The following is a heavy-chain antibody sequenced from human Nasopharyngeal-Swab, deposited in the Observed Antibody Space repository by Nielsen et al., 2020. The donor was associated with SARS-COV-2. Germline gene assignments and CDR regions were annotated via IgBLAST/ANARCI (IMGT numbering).Heavy chain of an antibody. CDR2: IYPGDSDT. CDR1: GSSFTSYW. Sequence: GGSLRLSCKGSGSSFTSYWIGWVRQMPGKGLEWMGIIYPGDSDTRYSPSFQGQVTISADKSISTAYLQWSSLKASDTAMYYCARSAANDAFDIWGQGTMVTVSS. V-gene: IGHV5-51*01. CDR3: ARSAANDAFDI. J-gene: IGHJ3*02. D-gene: IGHD5-18*01.